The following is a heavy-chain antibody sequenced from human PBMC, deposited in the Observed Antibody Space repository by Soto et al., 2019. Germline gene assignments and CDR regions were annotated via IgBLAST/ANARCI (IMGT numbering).Heavy chain of an antibody. V-gene: IGHV4-59*12. D-gene: IGHD6-13*01. CDR3: AREGIAAAGKARLDY. CDR1: GGSISSYY. J-gene: IGHJ4*02. Sequence: SETLSLTCTVSGGSISSYYWSWIRQPPGKGLEWIGYIYYSGSTYYNPSLKSRVTISVDTSKNQFSLKLSSVTAADTAVYYCAREGIAAAGKARLDYWGQGTLVTVSS. CDR2: IYYSGST.